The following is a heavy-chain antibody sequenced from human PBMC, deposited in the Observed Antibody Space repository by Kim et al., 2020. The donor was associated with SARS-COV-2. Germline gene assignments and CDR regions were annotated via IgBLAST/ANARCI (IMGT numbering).Heavy chain of an antibody. V-gene: IGHV4-59*08. CDR2: FHHSRVP. Sequence: SETLSLTCTVSGGSLIGYHWSWIRQAPGKGLEYIGYFHHSRVPNYNPSLKSRVTISIGTSDNQFSLRLNSVTAADTAVYYCARHDPRGGGYALCGHDTL. J-gene: IGHJ2*01. CDR1: GGSLIGYH. CDR3: ARHDPRGGGYAL. D-gene: IGHD5-12*01.